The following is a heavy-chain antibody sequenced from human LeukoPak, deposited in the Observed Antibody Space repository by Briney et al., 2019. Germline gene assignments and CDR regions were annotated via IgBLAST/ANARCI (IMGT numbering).Heavy chain of an antibody. Sequence: PGGSLRLSCAASGFTFSSYWMHWVRQAPGEGLVYVSRINRGGSHTNYADSVKGRFSISRDNAKNTLYLQMNSLRAEDKAMYYCARDYFNSCDYWGQGTLVTVSS. V-gene: IGHV3-74*01. CDR2: INRGGSHT. D-gene: IGHD3-10*01. CDR1: GFTFSSYW. CDR3: ARDYFNSCDY. J-gene: IGHJ4*02.